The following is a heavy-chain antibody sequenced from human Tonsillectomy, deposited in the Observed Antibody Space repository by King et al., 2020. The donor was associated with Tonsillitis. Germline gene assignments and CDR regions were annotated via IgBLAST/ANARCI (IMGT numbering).Heavy chain of an antibody. D-gene: IGHD6-19*01. CDR3: ARVPPVAGNKYFFDS. CDR2: IYYSGST. Sequence: QLQESGPGLVKPSETLSLTCTVSGGSINSYYWGWIRQPPGKGLEWIGYIYYSGSTNYNPSLKSRVTISVDTSKDQFSLKLSSVTAADTAVYYCARVPPVAGNKYFFDSWGQGTLVTVSS. CDR1: GGSINSYY. J-gene: IGHJ4*02. V-gene: IGHV4-59*13.